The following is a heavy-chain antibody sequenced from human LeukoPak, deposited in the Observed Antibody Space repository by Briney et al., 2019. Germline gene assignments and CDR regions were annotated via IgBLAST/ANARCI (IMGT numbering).Heavy chain of an antibody. Sequence: SETLSLTCTVSGGSISSYYWSWIRQPPGKGLEWIGYIYYSGSTNYNPSLKSRVTISVDTSKNQFSLKLSSVTAADTAVYYCACFGATYGGDYWGQGTLVTVSS. CDR1: GGSISSYY. CDR3: ACFGATYGGDY. V-gene: IGHV4-59*08. J-gene: IGHJ4*02. CDR2: IYYSGST. D-gene: IGHD3-16*01.